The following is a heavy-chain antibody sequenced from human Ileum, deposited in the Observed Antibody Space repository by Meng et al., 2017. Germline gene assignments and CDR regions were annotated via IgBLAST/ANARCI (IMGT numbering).Heavy chain of an antibody. Sequence: GESLKISCAASGFTFSSYEMNWVRQAPGMGLEWVSYISSSGSTIYYADSVKGRFTISRDNAKNSLYLQMNSLRAEDTAVYYCARDRYSAALILYYYGMDVWGQGTTVTVSS. J-gene: IGHJ6*02. D-gene: IGHD2-21*01. CDR2: ISSSGSTI. CDR1: GFTFSSYE. CDR3: ARDRYSAALILYYYGMDV. V-gene: IGHV3-48*03.